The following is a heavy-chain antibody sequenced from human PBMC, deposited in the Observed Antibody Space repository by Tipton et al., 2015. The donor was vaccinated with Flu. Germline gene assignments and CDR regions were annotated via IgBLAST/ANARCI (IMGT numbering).Heavy chain of an antibody. Sequence: QLVQSGAEVKKPGASVKVSCKASGYTFTGYYMHWVRQAPGQGLEWMGWINPNSGGTNYAQKFQGRVTMTRDMSISTAYMELSRLRSDDTAVYYCARVRVRPDPYYYGMDVWGQGTTVTVSS. CDR1: GYTFTGYY. V-gene: IGHV1-2*02. CDR2: INPNSGGT. CDR3: ARVRVRPDPYYYGMDV. J-gene: IGHJ6*02. D-gene: IGHD4/OR15-4a*01.